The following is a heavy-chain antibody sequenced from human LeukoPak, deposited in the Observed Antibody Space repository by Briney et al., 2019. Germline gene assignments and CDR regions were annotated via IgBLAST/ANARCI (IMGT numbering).Heavy chain of an antibody. Sequence: PGGSLRLSCAASGFTFSSYGMHWVRQAPGKGLEWVAFIRYDGSNKYYADSVKGRFTISRDNSKNTLYLQMNSLRTEDTAVYYCAGKSPGWSMAFDHWGQGTLVTVSS. CDR2: IRYDGSNK. D-gene: IGHD2-8*01. CDR3: AGKSPGWSMAFDH. CDR1: GFTFSSYG. V-gene: IGHV3-30*02. J-gene: IGHJ4*02.